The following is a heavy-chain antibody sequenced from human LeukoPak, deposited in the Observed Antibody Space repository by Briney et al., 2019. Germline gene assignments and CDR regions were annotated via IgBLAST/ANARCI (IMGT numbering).Heavy chain of an antibody. CDR3: ARHGALCTGGSCTRFDP. J-gene: IGHJ5*02. D-gene: IGHD2-15*01. Sequence: SETLSLTCTVSGGSISGSNYYWGWIRQPPGKGLEWIGTIYYSGSTYYNSSLKSRVTISVDTSKNHFSLKVSSVTATDTAMYYCARHGALCTGGSCTRFDPWGQGTLVTVSS. CDR1: GGSISGSNYY. CDR2: IYYSGST. V-gene: IGHV4-39*01.